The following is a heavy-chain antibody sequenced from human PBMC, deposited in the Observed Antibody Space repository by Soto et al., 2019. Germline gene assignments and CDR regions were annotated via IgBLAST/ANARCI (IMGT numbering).Heavy chain of an antibody. CDR1: GFTFSSYW. D-gene: IGHD6-19*01. J-gene: IGHJ4*02. V-gene: IGHV3-7*01. Sequence: GGSLRLSCAVSGFTFSSYWMSWVRQAPGKGLEWVANIRQDGSEKYYVDSVKGRFTISRDNAKNSLYLQMNSLRAEDTAVYYCARDPYSSGWPDYWGQGTLVTVSS. CDR3: ARDPYSSGWPDY. CDR2: IRQDGSEK.